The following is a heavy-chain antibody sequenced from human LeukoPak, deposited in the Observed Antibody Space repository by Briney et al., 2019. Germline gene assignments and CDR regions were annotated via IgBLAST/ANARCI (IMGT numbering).Heavy chain of an antibody. V-gene: IGHV1-2*02. CDR3: ASLGYCSSTSCLNWFDP. CDR2: INPNSGGT. J-gene: IGHJ5*02. Sequence: ASVKVSCTASGYTFTGYYMHWVRQAPGQGLEWMGWINPNSGGTNYAQKFQGRVTMTRDTSISTAYMELSRLRSDDTAVYYCASLGYCSSTSCLNWFDPWGQGTLVTVSS. D-gene: IGHD2-2*01. CDR1: GYTFTGYY.